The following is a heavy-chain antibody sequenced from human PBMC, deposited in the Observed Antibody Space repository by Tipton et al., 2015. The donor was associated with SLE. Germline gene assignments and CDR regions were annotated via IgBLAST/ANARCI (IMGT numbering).Heavy chain of an antibody. Sequence: TLSLTCTVSGASISSSSYYWGWTRQPPGKGLEWIGSIYYSGSTYYNPSLKSRVTISVDTSKNQFSLKLSSVTVADTAVYYCARGGLGYGMDVWGQGPAVTVSS. CDR3: ARGGLGYGMDV. D-gene: IGHD3-16*01. CDR2: IYYSGST. V-gene: IGHV4-39*07. CDR1: GASISSSSYY. J-gene: IGHJ6*02.